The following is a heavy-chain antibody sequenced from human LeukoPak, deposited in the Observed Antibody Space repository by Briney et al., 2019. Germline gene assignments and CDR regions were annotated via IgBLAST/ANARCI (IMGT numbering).Heavy chain of an antibody. CDR3: ARAARDYYTSGSPFDY. V-gene: IGHV1-2*02. CDR1: GYTFTSYD. CDR2: INPNSGGT. J-gene: IGHJ4*02. D-gene: IGHD3-10*01. Sequence: ASVKVSCKASGYTFTSYDINWVRQAPGQGLEWMGWINPNSGGTNYAQKFQGRVTMTRDTSISTAYMELSRLRSDDTAVYSCARAARDYYTSGSPFDYWGQGTLVTVSS.